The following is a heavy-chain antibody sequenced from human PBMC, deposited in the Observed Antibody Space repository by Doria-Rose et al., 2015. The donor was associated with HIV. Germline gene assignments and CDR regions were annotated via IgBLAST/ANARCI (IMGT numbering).Heavy chain of an antibody. CDR1: GGSFSGYY. J-gene: IGHJ2*01. CDR2: INHSGST. D-gene: IGHD6-13*01. Sequence: VYGGSFSGYYWRWIRQPPGKGLEWIGEINHSGSTNYNPSLESRVTISVDTSKNQFSLKLTSVTAADTAVYYCARGRVDYSSSLFWYFDLWGRGTLVTVSS. V-gene: IGHV4-34*01. CDR3: ARGRVDYSSSLFWYFDL.